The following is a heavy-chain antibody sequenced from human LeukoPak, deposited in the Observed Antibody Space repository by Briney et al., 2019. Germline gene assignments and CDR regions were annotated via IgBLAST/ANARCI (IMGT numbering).Heavy chain of an antibody. V-gene: IGHV1-69*05. CDR1: GGTFSSYA. CDR2: IIPIFGTA. CDR3: ARESGSGSYYNGDYYYYMDV. Sequence: GSSVKVSCKASGGTFSSYAISWVRQAPGQGLEWMGGIIPIFGTANYAQKFQGRVTITTDESTSTAYMELSSLRSEDTAVYYCARESGSGSYYNGDYYYYMDVWGKGTTVTVSS. D-gene: IGHD3-10*01. J-gene: IGHJ6*03.